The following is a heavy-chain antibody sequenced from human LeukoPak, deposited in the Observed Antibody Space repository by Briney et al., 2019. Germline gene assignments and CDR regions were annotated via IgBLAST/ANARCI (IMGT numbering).Heavy chain of an antibody. V-gene: IGHV3-7*01. D-gene: IGHD6-19*01. CDR3: ARLGYSSGWYYFDY. CDR1: GFPFSSYW. Sequence: GGSLRLSCVASGFPFSSYWMTWVRQAPGKGLEWVANIKQDGSKKSYVDSVKGRFTISRDNAKNSLYLQMNSLRAEDTAVYYCARLGYSSGWYYFDYWGQGTLVTVSS. CDR2: IKQDGSKK. J-gene: IGHJ4*02.